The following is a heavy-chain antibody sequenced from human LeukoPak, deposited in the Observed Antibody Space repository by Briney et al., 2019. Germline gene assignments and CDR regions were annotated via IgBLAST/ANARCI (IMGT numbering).Heavy chain of an antibody. J-gene: IGHJ4*02. CDR1: GYTFTSYH. V-gene: IGHV1-18*04. CDR3: ARFGGDRYYFDY. Sequence: ASVKVSCKASGYTFTSYHMHWVRQAPGQGLEWMGWISAYNGNTNYAQKLQGRVTMTTDTSTSTAYMELRSLRSDDTAVYYCARFGGDRYYFDYWGQGTLVTVSS. D-gene: IGHD2-21*02. CDR2: ISAYNGNT.